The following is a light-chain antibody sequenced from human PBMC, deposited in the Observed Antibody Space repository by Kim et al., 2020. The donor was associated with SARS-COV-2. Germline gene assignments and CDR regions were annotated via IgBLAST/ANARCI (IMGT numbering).Light chain of an antibody. J-gene: IGKJ1*01. CDR1: QGVSSN. CDR3: QQYNNRPT. CDR2: GAS. Sequence: SPGARATLHCRATQGVSSNLAWYHQKPGQAPRVLIYGASTRATGIPARFSGSGSGTEFTLTISSLQSEDFAVYYCQQYNNRPTFGQGTKVDIK. V-gene: IGKV3-15*01.